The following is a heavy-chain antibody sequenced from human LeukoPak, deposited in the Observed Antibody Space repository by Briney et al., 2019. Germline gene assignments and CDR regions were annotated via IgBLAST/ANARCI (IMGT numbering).Heavy chain of an antibody. Sequence: GGSLRLSCAASGFTVSSNCMSWVRQAPGKGLEWISVIYSGGSAYYAGSVKGRFTISRDNSKNTLYLQMNSLRAEDTAVYYCAREGSDSSGYRYYFDCWGQGTLVTVSS. CDR2: IYSGGSA. J-gene: IGHJ4*02. CDR1: GFTVSSNC. V-gene: IGHV3-66*01. D-gene: IGHD3-22*01. CDR3: AREGSDSSGYRYYFDC.